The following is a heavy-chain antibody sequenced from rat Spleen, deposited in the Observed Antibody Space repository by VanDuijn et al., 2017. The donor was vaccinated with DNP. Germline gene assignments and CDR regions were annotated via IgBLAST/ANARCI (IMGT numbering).Heavy chain of an antibody. CDR1: GFTFTDYN. Sequence: EVQVVESGGGLVQPGRSLKLSCTVSGFTFTDYNMVWVRQAPKTGLEWVATVNYDGSRTYYRDSVKGRCTVSRDNAKSTLYLQMDSLRSEDTATYYCAPRGLGARYYWYFDFWGPGTMVTVSS. J-gene: IGHJ1*01. CDR3: APRGLGARYYWYFDF. V-gene: IGHV5S10*01. D-gene: IGHD5-1*01. CDR2: VNYDGSRT.